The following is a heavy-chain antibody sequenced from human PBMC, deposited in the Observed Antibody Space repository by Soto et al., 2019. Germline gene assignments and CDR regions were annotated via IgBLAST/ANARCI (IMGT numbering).Heavy chain of an antibody. CDR2: IYYRGGT. CDR3: ARDLRDSSAYAL. D-gene: IGHD3-22*01. CDR1: GDSISSGTYY. V-gene: IGHV4-61*01. J-gene: IGHJ4*02. Sequence: QVQLQESGPGLVKPSETLSLTCSVSGDSISSGTYYWSWIRQSPGKELEWIGYIYYRGGTNYNPSLKSRVTISLETSENQFSLNLSSVTAADTAVYYCARDLRDSSAYALWGQGILVTVSS.